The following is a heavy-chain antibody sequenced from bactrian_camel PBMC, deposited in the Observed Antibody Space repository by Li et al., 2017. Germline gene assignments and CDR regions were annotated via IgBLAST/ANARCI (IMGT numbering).Heavy chain of an antibody. D-gene: IGHD6*01. CDR2: IHGDGRI. J-gene: IGHJ4*01. V-gene: IGHV3S53*01. CDR3: AAEEAVDETSCGRLH. CDR1: GDINRRRCG. Sequence: HVQLVESGGGSVQAGGPLQLSCEASGDINRRRCGMGWHRQAPGKECELVTWIHGDGRINYGDSVKGRFTISRDYVKNTVSLEMKSLKTEDTAVYYCAAEEAVDETSCGRLHWGQGTQVTVS.